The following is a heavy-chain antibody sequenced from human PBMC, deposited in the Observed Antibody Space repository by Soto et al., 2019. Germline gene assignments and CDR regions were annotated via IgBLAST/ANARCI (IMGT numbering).Heavy chain of an antibody. D-gene: IGHD3-10*01. J-gene: IGHJ6*02. CDR1: GFTFSSYG. CDR2: ISYDGSNK. V-gene: IGHV3-30*18. CDR3: AKAMVRGVMSGGMDV. Sequence: AGGSLRLSCAASGFTFSSYGMHWVRQAPGKGLEWVAVISYDGSNKYYADSVKGRFTISRDNSKNTLYLQMNSLRAEDTAVYYCAKAMVRGVMSGGMDVWGQGXTVTVYS.